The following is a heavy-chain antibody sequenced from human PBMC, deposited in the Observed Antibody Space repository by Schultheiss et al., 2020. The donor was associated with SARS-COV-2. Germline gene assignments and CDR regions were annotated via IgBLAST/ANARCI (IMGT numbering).Heavy chain of an antibody. V-gene: IGHV4-34*12. CDR2: IFHSGNT. CDR1: GGSFSGYY. CDR3: ASWGAVTTNYYGMDV. Sequence: SETLSLTSAVYGGSFSGYYWSWIRQPPGKGLEWIGYIFHSGNTYYNPSLKSRVTISVDTSKNQFSLKLSSVTAADTAVYYCASWGAVTTNYYGMDVWGQGTRVTGSS. D-gene: IGHD4-17*01. J-gene: IGHJ6*02.